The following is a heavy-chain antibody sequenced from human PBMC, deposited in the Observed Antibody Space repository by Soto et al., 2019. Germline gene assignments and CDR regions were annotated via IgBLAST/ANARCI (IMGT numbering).Heavy chain of an antibody. CDR2: IIPIFGTA. Sequence: QVQLVQSGAEVKKPGSSVKVSCKASGGTFSSYAISWVRQAPGQGLEWMGGIIPIFGTANYAQKFQGRVTSAADESTSTAYMELSSLGSEDTAVYYCARGVYDFGSGPNWFDPWGQGTLVTVSS. CDR1: GGTFSSYA. J-gene: IGHJ5*02. D-gene: IGHD3-3*01. V-gene: IGHV1-69*01. CDR3: ARGVYDFGSGPNWFDP.